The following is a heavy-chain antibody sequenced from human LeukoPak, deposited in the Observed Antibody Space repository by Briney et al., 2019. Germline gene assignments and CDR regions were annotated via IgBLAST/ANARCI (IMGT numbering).Heavy chain of an antibody. V-gene: IGHV1-69*04. CDR3: GASSYYYDSSGFIDS. J-gene: IGHJ4*02. CDR1: GGTFSSYA. D-gene: IGHD3-22*01. CDR2: SIPIFGIA. Sequence: SVKVSFKASGGTFSSYAISWGRQAPGQGLEWMGRSIPIFGIANDAQKFQARVTITADKSTSTAYMDLSRLSSEETDVSYCGASSYYYDSSGFIDSWGQGPLVTVSS.